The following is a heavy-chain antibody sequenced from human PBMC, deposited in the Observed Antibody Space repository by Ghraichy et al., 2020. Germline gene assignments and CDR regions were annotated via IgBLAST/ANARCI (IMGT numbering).Heavy chain of an antibody. D-gene: IGHD2-2*01. CDR3: ARPQRGGCSSTDCFSWFDP. J-gene: IGHJ5*02. CDR2: INSDGSGT. CDR1: GFTFSTDW. V-gene: IGHV3-74*03. Sequence: GGSRRLSCAASGFTFSTDWMHLVRQAPGKGLVWVSRINSDGSGTEYADSVKGRFTISRDNAENTLYLQMNNLRVDDTAVYYCARPQRGGCSSTDCFSWFDPWGQGTLVTVSS.